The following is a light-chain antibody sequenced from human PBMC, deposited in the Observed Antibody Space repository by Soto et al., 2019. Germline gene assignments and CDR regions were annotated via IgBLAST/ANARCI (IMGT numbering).Light chain of an antibody. Sequence: EIVMTQSPATLSVSPGERATLSCRASQSVSSNLAWYQQKPGQAPRLLIYGASTRATGIPARFSGSGSGTEFTLTISSLQSEDFAVYYCQKYNNLPRTFGQGTKVEIK. CDR1: QSVSSN. V-gene: IGKV3-15*01. CDR2: GAS. J-gene: IGKJ1*01. CDR3: QKYNNLPRT.